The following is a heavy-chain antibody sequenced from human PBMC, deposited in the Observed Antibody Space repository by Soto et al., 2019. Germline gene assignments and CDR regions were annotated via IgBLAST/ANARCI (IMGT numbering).Heavy chain of an antibody. J-gene: IGHJ4*02. Sequence: PSETLSLTCTVSGGSINNYYWNWIRQPPGKGLEWIGYIYSTGSTNYNPSLKSRVTMSVDTSKNQFSLKLSSVTATDTAVYFCARRGTGWFFFDSWGQGSLVTVSS. D-gene: IGHD6-19*01. CDR3: ARRGTGWFFFDS. CDR2: IYSTGST. CDR1: GGSINNYY. V-gene: IGHV4-4*08.